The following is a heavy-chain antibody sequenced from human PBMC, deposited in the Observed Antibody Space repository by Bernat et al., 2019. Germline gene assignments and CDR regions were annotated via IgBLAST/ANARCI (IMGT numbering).Heavy chain of an antibody. V-gene: IGHV3-23*01. Sequence: EVQLWESGGGSVQPGGSLSLSCGVSGFIFSDYLMNWVRQAPGKGLEWVAGISGNGGTTYYADSVKCRFTISRDNSKNTLYLQMNSLRVEDTAVYYCAKDGFGTVDYWGQRPLVTVSS. D-gene: IGHD6-13*01. CDR3: AKDGFGTVDY. CDR2: ISGNGGTT. CDR1: GFIFSDYL. J-gene: IGHJ4*02.